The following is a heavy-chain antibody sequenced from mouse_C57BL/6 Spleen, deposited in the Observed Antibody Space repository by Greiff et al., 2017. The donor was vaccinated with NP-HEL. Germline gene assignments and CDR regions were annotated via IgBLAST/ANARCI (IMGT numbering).Heavy chain of an antibody. J-gene: IGHJ3*01. CDR1: GFTFSDYG. D-gene: IGHD2-1*01. Sequence: EVQRVESGGGLVKPGGSLKLSCAASGFTFSDYGMHWVRQAPEKGLEWVAYISSGSSTIYYADTVKGRFTISRDNAKNTLFLQMTSLRSEDTAMYYCARPVTGAWFAYWGQGTLVTVSA. V-gene: IGHV5-17*01. CDR2: ISSGSSTI. CDR3: ARPVTGAWFAY.